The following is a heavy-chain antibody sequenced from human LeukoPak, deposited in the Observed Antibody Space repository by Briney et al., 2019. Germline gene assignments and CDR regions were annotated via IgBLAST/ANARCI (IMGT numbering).Heavy chain of an antibody. D-gene: IGHD3-16*01. J-gene: IGHJ4*02. CDR2: IYYSGST. Sequence: SETLSLTCTVSGASISNYYWNWIRQPPGKGLEWIGYIYYSGSTNYNPSLKSRVTISVDTSNNQFSLKLNSVTAADTAVYYCASGVWGDYFDYWGQGTLVTVSS. CDR1: GASISNYY. V-gene: IGHV4-59*01. CDR3: ASGVWGDYFDY.